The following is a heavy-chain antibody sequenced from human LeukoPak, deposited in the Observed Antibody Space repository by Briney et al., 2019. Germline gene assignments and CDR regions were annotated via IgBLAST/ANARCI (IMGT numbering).Heavy chain of an antibody. J-gene: IGHJ4*02. CDR3: ARHGGLRGYYFDY. D-gene: IGHD3-16*01. CDR2: IYYSGST. V-gene: IGHV4-59*08. Sequence: SETLSLTCTVTGGSISSYYWSWIRQPPGKGLEWIGYIYYSGSTNYNPSLKSRVTISVDTSTNQFSLKLSSVTAADTAVYYCARHGGLRGYYFDYWGQGTLVTVSS. CDR1: GGSISSYY.